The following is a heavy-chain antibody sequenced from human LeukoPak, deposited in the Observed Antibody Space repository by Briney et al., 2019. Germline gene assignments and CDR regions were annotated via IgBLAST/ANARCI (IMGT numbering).Heavy chain of an antibody. CDR3: ARTAYYYDSSGYDDAFDI. J-gene: IGHJ3*02. V-gene: IGHV3-11*01. D-gene: IGHD3-22*01. CDR2: ISRSGSTR. CDR1: GFTFSDYY. Sequence: GGSLRRSCAASGFTFSDYYMSWIRQAPGKGLEWVSHISRSGSTRYYADSLKGRFTISRDNAKNSLYLQMNSLRAEDTAVYYCARTAYYYDSSGYDDAFDIWGQGTMVTVSS.